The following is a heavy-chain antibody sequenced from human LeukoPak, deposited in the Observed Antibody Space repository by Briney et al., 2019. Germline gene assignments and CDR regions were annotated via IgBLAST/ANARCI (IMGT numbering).Heavy chain of an antibody. CDR1: GGSISSYY. Sequence: SETLSLTCTVSGGSISSYYWSWTRQPAGKGLEWIGRIYTSGSTNCNPSLKSRVTMSVDTSKNQFSLKLSSVTAADTAVYYCARARSGWNERYYFDYWGQGTLVTVSS. J-gene: IGHJ4*02. V-gene: IGHV4-4*07. CDR2: IYTSGST. CDR3: ARARSGWNERYYFDY. D-gene: IGHD6-19*01.